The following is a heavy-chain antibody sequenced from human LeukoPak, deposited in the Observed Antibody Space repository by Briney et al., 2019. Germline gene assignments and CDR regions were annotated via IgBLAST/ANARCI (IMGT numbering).Heavy chain of an antibody. CDR3: ARVQNYYDSSGYPLYYFDY. CDR2: IIPIFGTA. V-gene: IGHV1-69*13. J-gene: IGHJ4*02. Sequence: SVKVSCKASGGTFSSYAISWVRQAPGQGLEWKGGIIPIFGTANYAQKFQGRVTITADESTSTAYMELSSLRSEDTAVYYCARVQNYYDSSGYPLYYFDYWGQGTLVTVSS. D-gene: IGHD3-22*01. CDR1: GGTFSSYA.